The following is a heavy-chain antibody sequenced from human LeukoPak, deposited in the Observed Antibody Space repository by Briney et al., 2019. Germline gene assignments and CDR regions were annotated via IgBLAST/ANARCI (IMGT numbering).Heavy chain of an antibody. V-gene: IGHV3-11*01. Sequence: GGSLRLSCAASGFSFSDYYMSWIRQAPGKGLEWVSYISPGGDATYFADSVKGRFTISRDNAKNSLYLQMNSLTAEDTAVYYCAGGLDIAVAGPGGYFDYWGQGTLVTVSS. CDR3: AGGLDIAVAGPGGYFDY. CDR2: ISPGGDAT. CDR1: GFSFSDYY. J-gene: IGHJ4*02. D-gene: IGHD6-19*01.